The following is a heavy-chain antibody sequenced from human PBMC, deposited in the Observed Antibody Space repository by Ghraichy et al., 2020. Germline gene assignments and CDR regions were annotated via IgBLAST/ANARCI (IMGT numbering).Heavy chain of an antibody. V-gene: IGHV4-59*08. J-gene: IGHJ2*01. D-gene: IGHD2-2*01. CDR3: ARHPRSPLVVVPTALGYFDL. Sequence: SETLSLTCTVSTGSFNYFYWSWIRQPPGKGLEWIGYISYSEITKYNPSLKSRVTISVDSSKVQFSLRLSSVTAADTAVYYCARHPRSPLVVVPTALGYFDLWGRGTLVTVSS. CDR1: TGSFNYFY. CDR2: ISYSEIT.